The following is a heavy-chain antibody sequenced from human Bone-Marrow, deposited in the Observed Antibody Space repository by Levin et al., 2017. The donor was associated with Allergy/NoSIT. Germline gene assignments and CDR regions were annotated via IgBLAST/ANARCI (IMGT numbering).Heavy chain of an antibody. Sequence: PGGSLRLSCAASGFSFSTNAMSWVRQAPGKGLEWVSGIGSAGRTHYADSVRGRFTISRDDSKNMLYLQMNSLSVEDTALYYCAKDLHFWSAADSWGQGTLVTVSS. V-gene: IGHV3-23*01. J-gene: IGHJ4*02. CDR3: AKDLHFWSAADS. CDR2: IGSAGRT. D-gene: IGHD3-3*02. CDR1: GFSFSTNA.